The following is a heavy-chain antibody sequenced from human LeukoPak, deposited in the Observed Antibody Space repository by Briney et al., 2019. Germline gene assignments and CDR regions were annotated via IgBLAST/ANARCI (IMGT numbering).Heavy chain of an antibody. CDR1: GFTFSGDS. D-gene: IGHD4-17*01. CDR3: AKDIGPTVTSRFDY. V-gene: IGHV3-9*01. Sequence: PGGSLRLSCAASGFTFSGDSMNWVRQAPGKGLEWVSGISRNSGSIDYADSVKGRFTISRDNAQNSLYLQMNSLRTEDTALYYCAKDIGPTVTSRFDYWGQGTLVTVSS. CDR2: ISRNSGSI. J-gene: IGHJ4*02.